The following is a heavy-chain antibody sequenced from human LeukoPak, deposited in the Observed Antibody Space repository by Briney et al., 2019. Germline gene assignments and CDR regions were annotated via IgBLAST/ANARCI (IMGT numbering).Heavy chain of an antibody. J-gene: IGHJ4*02. CDR2: IYYSGST. D-gene: IGHD3-3*01. CDR1: GGSISSHY. CDR3: ARGVNDFWSGYSNFDY. Sequence: SETLSLTCTVSGGSISSHYWSWIRQPPGKGLEWIGYIYYSGSTSYNPSLKSRVTISVDTSKNQFTLKLSSVTAADTAVYYCARGVNDFWSGYSNFDYWGQGTLVTVSS. V-gene: IGHV4-59*11.